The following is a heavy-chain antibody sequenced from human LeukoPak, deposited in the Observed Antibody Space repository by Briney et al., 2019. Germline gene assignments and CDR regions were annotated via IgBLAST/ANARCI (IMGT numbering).Heavy chain of an antibody. V-gene: IGHV3-73*01. CDR1: GFTFSGSA. J-gene: IGHJ5*02. Sequence: PGGSLRLSCEASGFTFSGSAIHWVRQSSGQGLEWVGQIDKKDKGYATATAYAASVKGRFTISRDDSINTAYLQMKSLKTEDTALYYCTRDSGTYNWFDPWGQGTLVTVSS. CDR2: IDKKDKGYATAT. D-gene: IGHD1-26*01. CDR3: TRDSGTYNWFDP.